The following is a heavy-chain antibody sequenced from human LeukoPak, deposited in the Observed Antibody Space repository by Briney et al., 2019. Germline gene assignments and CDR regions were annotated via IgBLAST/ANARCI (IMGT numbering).Heavy chain of an antibody. D-gene: IGHD2/OR15-2a*01. CDR2: ISGSGGST. Sequence: GGSLRLSCAASGFTFSSYAMSWVRQAPGKGLEWVSAISGSGGSTYYADSVKGRFTISRDNSKNTLYLQMNSLRAEDTAVYYCAKDLSPFSLSPEFYYYYMDVWGKGTTVTVSS. CDR3: AKDLSPFSLSPEFYYYYMDV. V-gene: IGHV3-23*01. CDR1: GFTFSSYA. J-gene: IGHJ6*03.